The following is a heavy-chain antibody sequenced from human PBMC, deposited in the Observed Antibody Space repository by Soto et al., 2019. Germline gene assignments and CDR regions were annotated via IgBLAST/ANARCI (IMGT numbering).Heavy chain of an antibody. CDR3: ASYGDPELFDY. J-gene: IGHJ4*02. CDR1: GFTFSSYS. CDR2: ISSSSSYI. D-gene: IGHD4-17*01. Sequence: GGSLRLSCAASGFTFSSYSMNWVRQAPGKGLEWVSSISSSSSYIYYADSVKGRFTISRDNAKNSLYLQMNSLRAEDTAVYYCASYGDPELFDYWGQGTLVTVSS. V-gene: IGHV3-21*01.